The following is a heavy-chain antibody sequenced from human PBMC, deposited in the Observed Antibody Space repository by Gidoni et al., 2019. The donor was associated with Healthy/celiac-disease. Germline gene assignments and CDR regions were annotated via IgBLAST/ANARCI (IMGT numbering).Heavy chain of an antibody. Sequence: QLPLQESGPGLVTPSETLSLPCTASGGSISSTRYSLRWIRQPPGKGLEWIGSIYYSGSTYDNPSLKSRVTISVDTSKNQFSLKLSSVTAADTAVYYCARDYYDSSGYYHTGDYGMDVWGQGTTVTVSS. CDR3: ARDYYDSSGYYHTGDYGMDV. CDR1: GGSISSTRYS. V-gene: IGHV4-39*07. D-gene: IGHD3-22*01. CDR2: IYYSGST. J-gene: IGHJ6*02.